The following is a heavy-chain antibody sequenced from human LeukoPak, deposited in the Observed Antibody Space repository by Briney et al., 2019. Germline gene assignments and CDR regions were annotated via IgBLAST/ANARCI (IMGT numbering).Heavy chain of an antibody. V-gene: IGHV1-2*06. D-gene: IGHD2-2*01. CDR3: ARDGYCSSTSCLPDY. Sequence: ASVKVSCKASGYTFTGYYMHWVRPAPGQGLERMGRINPNSGGTNYAQKFQGRVTMTRDTSISTAYMELSRLRSDDTAVYYCARDGYCSSTSCLPDYWGQGTLVTVSS. CDR1: GYTFTGYY. CDR2: INPNSGGT. J-gene: IGHJ4*02.